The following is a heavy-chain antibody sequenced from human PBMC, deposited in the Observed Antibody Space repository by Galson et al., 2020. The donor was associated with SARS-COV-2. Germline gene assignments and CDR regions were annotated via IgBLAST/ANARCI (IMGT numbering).Heavy chain of an antibody. CDR1: GFTLMDYH. CDR3: AKDYGGKDNAYDV. CDR2: MYSGGNT. D-gene: IGHD4-17*01. J-gene: IGHJ3*01. Sequence: GESLKISCAASGFTLMDYHMTWVRQAPGQGLEWVSLMYSGGNTFYTSSVKGRFTLTRDNSKNTLYLQMTGLRSEDTAIYYCAKDYGGKDNAYDVWGQGTVVTVSP. V-gene: IGHV3-66*02.